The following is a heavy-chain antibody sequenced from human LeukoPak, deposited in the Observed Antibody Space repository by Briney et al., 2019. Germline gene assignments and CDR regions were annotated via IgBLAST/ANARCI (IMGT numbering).Heavy chain of an antibody. CDR1: GVIFSSYS. Sequence: GGSLRLSCAAPGVIFSSYSMNWVRQAPGKGLEWVSYISSGSSTIYYADSVKGRFTISRDNAKNSLYLQMNSLRAEHTAVYYCAPQRGFRLLDRYFAPWGQGPLVTVSS. CDR2: ISSGSSTI. D-gene: IGHD3-9*01. CDR3: APQRGFRLLDRYFAP. J-gene: IGHJ5*02. V-gene: IGHV3-48*01.